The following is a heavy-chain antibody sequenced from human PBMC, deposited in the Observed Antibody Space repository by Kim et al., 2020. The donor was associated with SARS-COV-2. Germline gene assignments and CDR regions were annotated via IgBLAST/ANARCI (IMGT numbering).Heavy chain of an antibody. CDR1: GFTFSSYV. CDR2: ISYDGSNK. V-gene: IGHV3-30*03. D-gene: IGHD5-18*01. CDR3: STTYTIGYSNSPH. J-gene: IGHJ1*01. Sequence: GGSLRLSCAASGFTFSSYVMHWVRQAPGKGLEWVTFISYDGSNKNYAGSVKGRFTISRDNSRNTVYLQMNSLRVEDTALYYFSTTYTIGYSNSPHWGQGT.